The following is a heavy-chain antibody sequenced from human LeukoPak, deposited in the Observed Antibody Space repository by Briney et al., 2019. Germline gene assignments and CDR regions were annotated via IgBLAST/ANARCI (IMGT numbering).Heavy chain of an antibody. D-gene: IGHD2-8*01. V-gene: IGHV3-74*01. CDR1: GFTFSNYR. J-gene: IGHJ3*01. Sequence: GGSLRLSCVASGFTFSNYRMQWVRQVPGKGLVWVSRLNGDGTNIIYADSVKGRFTISRDNAENTLYLQMNSLRAEDTALYYCARSQSGVFDVWGQGTMVTVSS. CDR3: ARSQSGVFDV. CDR2: LNGDGTNI.